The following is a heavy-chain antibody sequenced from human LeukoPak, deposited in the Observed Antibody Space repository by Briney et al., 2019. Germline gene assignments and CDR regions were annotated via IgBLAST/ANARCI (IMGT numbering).Heavy chain of an antibody. J-gene: IGHJ4*02. D-gene: IGHD6-19*01. CDR3: VRVHNSGWSSPFDF. V-gene: IGHV3-30*03. CDR1: GFTFSNFG. CDR2: ISYDGRNT. Sequence: PGGSLRLSCEVSGFTFSNFGIHWVRQAPGMGLEWVAVISYDGRNTYYGDSVKGRFTISRDNSKNTLYLQMNSLRLEDTAVYYCVRVHNSGWSSPFDFWGQGTLVTVSS.